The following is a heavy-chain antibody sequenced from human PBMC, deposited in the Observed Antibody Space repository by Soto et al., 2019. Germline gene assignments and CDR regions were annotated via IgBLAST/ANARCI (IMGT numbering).Heavy chain of an antibody. CDR2: ISAYTGDT. CDR3: ARTHWQPDYVEGFDF. CDR1: GYTFTSHG. D-gene: IGHD3-10*02. J-gene: IGHJ4*02. V-gene: IGHV1-18*04. Sequence: ASVKVSCKTSGYTFTSHGMSWVRLAPGRGLEWMGWISAYTGDTKYAQRVQGRVSMTTDTSTTTAYIELRSLRSDDTAIYFCARTHWQPDYVEGFDFWGQGTPVTVSS.